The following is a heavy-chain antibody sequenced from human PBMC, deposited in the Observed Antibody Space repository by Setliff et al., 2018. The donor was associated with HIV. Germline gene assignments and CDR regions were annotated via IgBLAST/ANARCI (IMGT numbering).Heavy chain of an antibody. CDR2: IYTSGRI. V-gene: IGHV4-61*02. CDR3: ARDSDYYDSSTYRLDY. Sequence: SETLSLTCTVSGGSISSGSYYWSWIRQPAGKGLEWIGRIYTSGRIDYNPSLKSRVTISVDTSNKQFSLNLSSVTAADTAVYYCARDSDYYDSSTYRLDYWGQGTLVTVS. CDR1: GGSISSGSYY. J-gene: IGHJ4*02. D-gene: IGHD3-22*01.